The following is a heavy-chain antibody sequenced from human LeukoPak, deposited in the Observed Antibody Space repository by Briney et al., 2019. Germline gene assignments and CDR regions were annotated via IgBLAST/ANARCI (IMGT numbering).Heavy chain of an antibody. CDR3: VRGLMTTADY. D-gene: IGHD4-17*01. Sequence: PSETLSLTCNVSGGSISSYYWGWIRQPPGRGLEWIGYIYYRGRTDYNPSLKSRVTISLGTSKNQFSLKLSSVTAADTAVYYCVRGLMTTADYWGQGTLVTVSS. V-gene: IGHV4-59*01. CDR2: IYYRGRT. J-gene: IGHJ4*02. CDR1: GGSISSYY.